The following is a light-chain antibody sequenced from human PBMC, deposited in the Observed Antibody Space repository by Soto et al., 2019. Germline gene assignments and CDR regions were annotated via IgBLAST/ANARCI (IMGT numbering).Light chain of an antibody. CDR2: GTS. J-gene: IGKJ5*01. CDR1: QSVSSSF. CDR3: QQYNDWPPIT. Sequence: EIVLTQSPGTLSLSPGERATLSCRASQSVSSSFLAWYQQKPGQAPRLLIYGTSSRATGIPDRFSGSGSGTDFTLTISGLEPEDFAVYSFQQYNDWPPITFGQGTRLEIK. V-gene: IGKV3-20*01.